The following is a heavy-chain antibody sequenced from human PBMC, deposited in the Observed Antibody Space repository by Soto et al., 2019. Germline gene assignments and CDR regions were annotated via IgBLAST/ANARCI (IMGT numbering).Heavy chain of an antibody. V-gene: IGHV3-7*01. CDR2: IKQDGSEK. CDR1: GFTFISYW. Sequence: GGSLRLSCAASGFTFISYWMSWVRQAPGKGLEWVANIKQDGSEKYYVDSVKGRFTISRDNAKNSLYLQMNSLRAEDTAVYYCAIRDYDFWSGYMPYYYYYGMDVWGQGTTVTVSS. J-gene: IGHJ6*02. CDR3: AIRDYDFWSGYMPYYYYYGMDV. D-gene: IGHD3-3*01.